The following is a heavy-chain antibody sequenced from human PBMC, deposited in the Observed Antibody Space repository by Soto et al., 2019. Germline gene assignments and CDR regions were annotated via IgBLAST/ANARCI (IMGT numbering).Heavy chain of an antibody. V-gene: IGHV4-39*01. CDR1: GGSISSSSHY. Sequence: SETLSLTCTVSGGSISSSSHYWGWIRQSPGKGLEWIGSIYYRGSTYYNPSLKSRVTMSVDTSKNQFSLKLTSVTAADTAVYYCARHYDSSGYSYSPFDYWGQGALVTVS. CDR2: IYYRGST. D-gene: IGHD3-22*01. CDR3: ARHYDSSGYSYSPFDY. J-gene: IGHJ4*02.